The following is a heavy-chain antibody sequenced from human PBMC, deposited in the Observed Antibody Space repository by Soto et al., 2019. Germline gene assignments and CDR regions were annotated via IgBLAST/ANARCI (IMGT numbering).Heavy chain of an antibody. J-gene: IGHJ4*02. D-gene: IGHD2-2*01. CDR3: ARYRLPADMSDSAY. CDR2: IRATAYGRTT. V-gene: IGHV3-49*04. Sequence: GGSLTLSCTGSGFTFGGYAMGWVRQAPGKGLEWVGSIRATAYGRTTEYAASVRCRFTISRDDSNNNAHLHMNSLRTDDTAVYYCARYRLPADMSDSAYWGQGT. CDR1: GFTFGGYA.